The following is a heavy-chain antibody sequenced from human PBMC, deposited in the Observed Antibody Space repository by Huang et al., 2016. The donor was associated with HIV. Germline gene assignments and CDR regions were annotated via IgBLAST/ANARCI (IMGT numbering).Heavy chain of an antibody. V-gene: IGHV1-69*13. D-gene: IGHD3-22*01. CDR1: GGPFSSYA. CDR2: IIPIFGAA. J-gene: IGHJ4*02. Sequence: QVQLVQSGAEVKKPGSSVKVSCKASGGPFSSYAISWVRQAPGQGLEWRGGIIPIFGAANYDKKFQGRVTITADESTSTAYMELSSLRCEDTAVYYCARARGYYDSSVSYYFDYWGQGTLVTVSS. CDR3: ARARGYYDSSVSYYFDY.